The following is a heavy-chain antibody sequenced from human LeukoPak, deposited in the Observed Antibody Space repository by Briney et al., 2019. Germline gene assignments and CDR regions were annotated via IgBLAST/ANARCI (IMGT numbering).Heavy chain of an antibody. D-gene: IGHD2-2*01. CDR2: IRNDGKTQ. J-gene: IGHJ2*01. Sequence: GGSLRLSCAASGFTFKSYGLHWVRRAPGKGLEWVAFIRNDGKTQYYADSVKGRFTISRDSSRNTMFLQMNSLRPEDTAVYYCARLYATSWGFFDPWGRGTLVTVSS. V-gene: IGHV3-30*02. CDR1: GFTFKSYG. CDR3: ARLYATSWGFFDP.